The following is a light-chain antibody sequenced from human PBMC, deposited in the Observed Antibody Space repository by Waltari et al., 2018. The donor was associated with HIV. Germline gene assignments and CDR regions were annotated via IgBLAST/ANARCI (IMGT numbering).Light chain of an antibody. CDR3: AAWDDSLSGFYV. CDR1: SFNIGSNF. Sequence: QSVLTQPPSASGTPGQRLTLRCSGSSFNIGSNFVYWYQQLPGAAPKLLIYRNNQRPSGVPDRFSGSKSGTSASLAISGLRSEDEADYYCAAWDDSLSGFYVVGTGTKVTVL. CDR2: RNN. J-gene: IGLJ1*01. V-gene: IGLV1-47*01.